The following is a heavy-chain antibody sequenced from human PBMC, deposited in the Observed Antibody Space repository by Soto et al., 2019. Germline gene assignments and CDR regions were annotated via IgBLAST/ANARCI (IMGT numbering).Heavy chain of an antibody. CDR2: INPNSGGT. J-gene: IGHJ4*02. CDR3: ARTRGYSSSWYPLEPFDY. Sequence: ASLKVSFKASGYTFTGYDMHWVRQAPGQGLEWMGWINPNSGGTNYAQKFQGRVTMTRDTSISTAYMELSRLRSDDTAVYYCARTRGYSSSWYPLEPFDYWGQGTLVTVS. D-gene: IGHD6-13*01. CDR1: GYTFTGYD. V-gene: IGHV1-2*02.